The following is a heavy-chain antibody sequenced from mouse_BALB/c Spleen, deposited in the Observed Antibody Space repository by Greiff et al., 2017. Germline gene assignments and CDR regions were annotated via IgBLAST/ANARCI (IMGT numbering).Heavy chain of an antibody. Sequence: EVHLVESGGGLVKPGGSLKLSCAASGFTFSDYYMYWVRQTPEKRLEWVATISDGGSYTYYPDSVKGRFTISRDNAKNNLYLQMSSLKSEDTAMYYCAREGGTTEGGFFDYWGQGTTLTVSS. V-gene: IGHV5-4*02. CDR1: GFTFSDYY. CDR3: AREGGTTEGGFFDY. J-gene: IGHJ2*01. CDR2: ISDGGSYT. D-gene: IGHD3-3*01.